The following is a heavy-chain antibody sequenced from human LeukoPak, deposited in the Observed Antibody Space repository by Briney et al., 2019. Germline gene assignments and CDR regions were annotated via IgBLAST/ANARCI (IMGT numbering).Heavy chain of an antibody. J-gene: IGHJ5*02. V-gene: IGHV4-59*08. CDR1: GGSISSYY. CDR2: IYYSGST. D-gene: IGHD2-2*01. CDR3: ARRNPYCSSTSCYQSPWFDP. Sequence: SETRSLTCTVSGGSISSYYWSWIRQPPGKGLEWIGYIYYSGSTNYNPSLKSRVTISVDTSKNQFSLKLSSVTAADTAVYYCARRNPYCSSTSCYQSPWFDPWGQGTLVTVSS.